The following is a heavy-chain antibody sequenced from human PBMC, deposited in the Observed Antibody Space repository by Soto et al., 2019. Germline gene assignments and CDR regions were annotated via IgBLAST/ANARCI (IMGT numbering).Heavy chain of an antibody. D-gene: IGHD3-10*01. J-gene: IGHJ3*02. Sequence: QVQLQESGPGLVKRSQTLSLTCTVSGGSISSGGYYWSWIRQHPGKGLEWIGYIYYSGSTYYNPSLKSRVTISVDTSKNQFSLKLSSVTAADTAVYYCASQTYYYGSGTFMSAFDIWGQGTMVTVSS. CDR3: ASQTYYYGSGTFMSAFDI. CDR2: IYYSGST. CDR1: GGSISSGGYY. V-gene: IGHV4-31*03.